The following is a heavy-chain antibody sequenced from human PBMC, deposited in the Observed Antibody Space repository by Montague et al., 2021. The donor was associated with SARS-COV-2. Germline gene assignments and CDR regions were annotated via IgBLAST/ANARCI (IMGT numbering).Heavy chain of an antibody. CDR2: VYCTEST. CDR1: SLRCRATQS. CDR3: ARKGSGRSDLAY. Sequence: SETLSLTCRISSLRCRATQSQIGRPHAALQHQESSYAVYCTESTKYKPSLKSRVSMSVDKSWNQFSLRMTSVTAADTAIYYCARKGSGRSDLAYWGQGTLVTVSS. V-gene: IGHV4-4*02. J-gene: IGHJ4*02. D-gene: IGHD1-26*01.